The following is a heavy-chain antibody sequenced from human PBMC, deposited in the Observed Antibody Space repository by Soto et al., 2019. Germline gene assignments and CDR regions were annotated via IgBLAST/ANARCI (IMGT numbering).Heavy chain of an antibody. CDR3: ARDSYGPHI. CDR1: GFTFSDSY. J-gene: IGHJ3*02. Sequence: QVQLVESWGGLVKPGGSLRLSCAASGFTFSDSYRSWIRQAPGQGLEWVSYMSGSGSNINYADSVKGRFTISRDNAKNSLYLQMNGLRAEDTAVYYCARDSYGPHIWGQGTMVTVSS. D-gene: IGHD4-17*01. V-gene: IGHV3-11*01. CDR2: MSGSGSNI.